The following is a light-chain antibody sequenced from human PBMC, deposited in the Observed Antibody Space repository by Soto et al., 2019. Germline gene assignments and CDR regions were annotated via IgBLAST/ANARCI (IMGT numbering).Light chain of an antibody. J-gene: IGKJ1*01. V-gene: IGKV3-20*01. CDR3: QRYGSSSWT. CDR1: QSVSSSY. Sequence: EIVLTQSPGTLSLSPGERATLSCRASQSVSSSYLAWYQQQPGQAPRLLIYASSSSATGIPDMFGGSGSGTYFTLTISRLAYEDFVVYCRQRYGSSSWTFGRGTKVEIK. CDR2: ASS.